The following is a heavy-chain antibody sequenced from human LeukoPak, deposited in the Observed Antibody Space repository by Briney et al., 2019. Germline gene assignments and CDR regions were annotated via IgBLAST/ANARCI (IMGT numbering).Heavy chain of an antibody. V-gene: IGHV5-51*01. Sequence: GESLKISCQGSGYSFTSYWIGWVRQMPGKGLECMGIIYPGDSDTRYSPSFQGQVTISADKSISTAYLQWSSLKASDTAMYYCARYILTGYYKGEDAFDIWGQGTMVTVSS. CDR3: ARYILTGYYKGEDAFDI. J-gene: IGHJ3*02. CDR1: GYSFTSYW. D-gene: IGHD3-9*01. CDR2: IYPGDSDT.